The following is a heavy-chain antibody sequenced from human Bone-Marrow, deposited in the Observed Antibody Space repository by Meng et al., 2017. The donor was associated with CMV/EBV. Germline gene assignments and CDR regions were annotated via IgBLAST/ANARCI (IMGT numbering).Heavy chain of an antibody. V-gene: IGHV3-21*01. J-gene: IGHJ4*02. D-gene: IGHD2-21*01. CDR3: ARDDWGCGDV. CDR2: ITFSSNYI. CDR1: GFTFSSYS. Sequence: GGSLRLSCAASGFTFSSYSMNWVRQAPGKGLEWVSSITFSSNYIYYADSVKGRFTISRDNAKNTLYLQLNSLRAEDTAVYYCARDDWGCGDVWGQGTLVTFSS.